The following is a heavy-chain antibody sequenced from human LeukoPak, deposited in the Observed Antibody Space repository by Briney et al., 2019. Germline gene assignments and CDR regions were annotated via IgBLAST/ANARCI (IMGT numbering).Heavy chain of an antibody. CDR2: ISDGGHST. Sequence: HPGGSLRLSCAASGFTFSNFAMSWVRQTPGKGLQWVSSISDGGHSTYFADSVRGRFTLSRDNSNNIVYLQMSNLGVEDTAMYYCAKSYCSGGTCHSYLPYFFDYWGQGTLVTVSS. J-gene: IGHJ4*02. CDR3: AKSYCSGGTCHSYLPYFFDY. D-gene: IGHD2-15*01. V-gene: IGHV3-23*01. CDR1: GFTFSNFA.